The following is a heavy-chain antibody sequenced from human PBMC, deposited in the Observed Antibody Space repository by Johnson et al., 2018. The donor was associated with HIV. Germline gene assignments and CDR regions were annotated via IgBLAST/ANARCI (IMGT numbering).Heavy chain of an antibody. J-gene: IGHJ3*02. CDR1: GFTFSSYA. CDR3: ARERPAYSSSASHAFDI. CDR2: ISYDGSNK. D-gene: IGHD6-6*01. Sequence: VQLVESGGGVVQPGRSLRLSCAASGFTFSSYAMHWVRQAPGKGLEWVAVISYDGSNKYYADSVKGRFTISRDNSKNTLYLQMNSLRAEDTAGYYCARERPAYSSSASHAFDIWGQGTMVTVSS. V-gene: IGHV3-30*04.